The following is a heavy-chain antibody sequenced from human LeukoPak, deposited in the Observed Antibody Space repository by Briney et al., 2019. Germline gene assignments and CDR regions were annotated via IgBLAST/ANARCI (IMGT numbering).Heavy chain of an antibody. CDR2: INWNSGSI. Sequence: GGSLRLSCAASGFTFDDYAMHWVRHAPGKGLEWVSGINWNSGSIGYADSVKGRFTISRDNAKNSLYLQMNSLRAEDTALYYCAKLVGSTGSDYWGQGTLVTVSS. J-gene: IGHJ4*02. CDR1: GFTFDDYA. D-gene: IGHD1-26*01. CDR3: AKLVGSTGSDY. V-gene: IGHV3-9*01.